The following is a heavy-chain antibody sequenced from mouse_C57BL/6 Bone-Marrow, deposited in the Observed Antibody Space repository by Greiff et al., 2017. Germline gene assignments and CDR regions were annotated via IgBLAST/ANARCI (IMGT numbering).Heavy chain of an antibody. D-gene: IGHD1-1*01. CDR2: IDPSDSET. J-gene: IGHJ3*01. V-gene: IGHV1-52*01. CDR3: ARGYGSSYEFAY. Sequence: VKLQQPGAELVRPGSSVTLSCKASGYTFTSYWMHWVKQRPIQGLEWIGNIDPSDSETHYNQKFKDKATLTVDKSSSTAYMQLSSLTSEDSAVYYCARGYGSSYEFAYWGQGTLVTVSA. CDR1: GYTFTSYW.